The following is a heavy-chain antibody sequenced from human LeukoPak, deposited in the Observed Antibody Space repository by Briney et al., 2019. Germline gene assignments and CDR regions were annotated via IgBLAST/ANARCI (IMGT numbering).Heavy chain of an antibody. D-gene: IGHD3-22*01. V-gene: IGHV3-13*04. CDR3: ARDGGSGHYGLEY. J-gene: IGHJ4*02. Sequence: PGGSLRLSCAASRFTLSSYDMHWVRQATGKSLEWVSGIGTAGDTYYTGSVKGRLTVSRDNAMNPLYLQMNSLSAEDTAVYYCARDGGSGHYGLEYWGQGTLVTVSS. CDR2: IGTAGDT. CDR1: RFTLSSYD.